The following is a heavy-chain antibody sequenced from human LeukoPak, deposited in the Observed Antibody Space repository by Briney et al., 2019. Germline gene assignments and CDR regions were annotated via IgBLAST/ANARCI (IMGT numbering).Heavy chain of an antibody. D-gene: IGHD1-26*01. Sequence: GGSLRLSCAASGFTFSSYSMNWVRQAPGKGLEWVSYISSSSSTIYYADSVKGRFTISRDNAKNSLYLQMNSLRAEDTAVYYCASSPVGATSYWGQGTLVTVSS. CDR1: GFTFSSYS. J-gene: IGHJ4*02. V-gene: IGHV3-48*04. CDR3: ASSPVGATSY. CDR2: ISSSSSTI.